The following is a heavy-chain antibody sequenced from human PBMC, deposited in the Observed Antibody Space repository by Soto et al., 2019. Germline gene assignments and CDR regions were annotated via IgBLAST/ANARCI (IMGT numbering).Heavy chain of an antibody. CDR3: ARMKYSSSWGGPYYDGMDV. D-gene: IGHD6-13*01. Sequence: QVQLQQWGAGLLKPSETLSLTCAVYGGSFSGYYWSWIRQPPGKGLEWIGEINHSGSTNYNPSLKSRVTISVDTSKNQFSLKLSSVTAADTAVYYCARMKYSSSWGGPYYDGMDVWGQGTTVTVSS. V-gene: IGHV4-34*01. J-gene: IGHJ6*02. CDR2: INHSGST. CDR1: GGSFSGYY.